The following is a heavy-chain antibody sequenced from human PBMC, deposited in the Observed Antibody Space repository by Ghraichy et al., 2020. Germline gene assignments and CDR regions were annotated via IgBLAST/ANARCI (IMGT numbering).Heavy chain of an antibody. V-gene: IGHV3-9*01. CDR1: GFSFDDYA. D-gene: IGHD4-17*01. J-gene: IGHJ6*02. CDR3: AKDTRYGDYDTFFYYYGMDV. CDR2: ISWNSGSI. Sequence: GGSLRLSCAASGFSFDDYAMHWVRQAPGKGLEWVSGISWNSGSIDYADSVKGRFTISRDNAKNSLYLQMNRLRPEDTALYYCAKDTRYGDYDTFFYYYGMDVWGQGTTVTVSS.